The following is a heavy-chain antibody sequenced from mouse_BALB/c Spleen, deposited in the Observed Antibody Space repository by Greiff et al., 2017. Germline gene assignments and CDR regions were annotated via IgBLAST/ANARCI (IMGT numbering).Heavy chain of an antibody. CDR1: GYTFTSYW. J-gene: IGHJ3*01. CDR3: ASGDGGPWFAY. D-gene: IGHD3-3*01. Sequence: VQLQQPGAELVRPGASVKLSCKASGYTFTSYWMNWVKQRPEQGLEWIGRIDPYDSATHYNQKFKDKAILTVDKSSSTAYMQLSSLTSEDSAVYYCASGDGGPWFAYWGQGTLVTVSA. V-gene: IGHV1-74*01. CDR2: IDPYDSAT.